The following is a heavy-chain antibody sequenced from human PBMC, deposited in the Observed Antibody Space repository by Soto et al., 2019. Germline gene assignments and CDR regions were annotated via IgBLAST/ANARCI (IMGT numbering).Heavy chain of an antibody. CDR3: ASGPALGSSTFPYYGMDV. Sequence: QVQLVQSGAEVKKPGSSVKVSCKASGGTFSSYAISWMRQAPGQGLEWMGGIIPIFGTANYAQKFQGRVTITADESTSTAYMELSSLRSEDTAVYYCASGPALGSSTFPYYGMDVWGQGTTVTVSS. V-gene: IGHV1-69*01. CDR1: GGTFSSYA. J-gene: IGHJ6*02. CDR2: IIPIFGTA. D-gene: IGHD2-2*01.